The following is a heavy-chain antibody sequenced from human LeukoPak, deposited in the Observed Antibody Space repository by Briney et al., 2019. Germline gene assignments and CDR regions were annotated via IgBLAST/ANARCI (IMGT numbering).Heavy chain of an antibody. D-gene: IGHD3-22*01. CDR3: ARAFENPTVVTFYFHY. Sequence: GRSLRLSCAASGFTFSNYAIHWVRQAPGKGLEWVAVISNDGSVEYHADSVKGRVTISRDNSKNTVPLQIRSLRAEDTAIYYCARAFENPTVVTFYFHYWGQGALVTVSS. CDR1: GFTFSNYA. CDR2: ISNDGSVE. V-gene: IGHV3-30*04. J-gene: IGHJ4*02.